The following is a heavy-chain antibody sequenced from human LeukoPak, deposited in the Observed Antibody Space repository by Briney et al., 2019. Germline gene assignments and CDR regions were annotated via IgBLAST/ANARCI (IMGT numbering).Heavy chain of an antibody. Sequence: PSETLSLTCAVYGGPFRDYAWSWIRQPPGKGLEWVGDIHHSGTTNYNPSLTSRVSISVDTSKDQFSLKVTSVTAADTAVYYCARAGETPSKIVVVPAAPSDAFDIWGQGTMVTVSS. CDR1: GGPFRDYA. D-gene: IGHD2-2*01. CDR3: ARAGETPSKIVVVPAAPSDAFDI. V-gene: IGHV4-34*01. J-gene: IGHJ3*02. CDR2: IHHSGTT.